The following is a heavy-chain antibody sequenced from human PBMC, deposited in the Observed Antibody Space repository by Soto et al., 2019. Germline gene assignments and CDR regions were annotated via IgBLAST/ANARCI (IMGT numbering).Heavy chain of an antibody. J-gene: IGHJ4*02. V-gene: IGHV4-31*03. Sequence: QVPLPESGPGLVKPSQTLSLTCTVSGGSISSGGYYWSWIRQHPGKGLEWIGYISYSGSTYSNPTLKSRVTISVDTSKNQCYLKLSSVTAADTAVYYCARSGYSYGPNPLLYWGQGTLGTGSA. CDR2: ISYSGST. CDR1: GGSISSGGYY. CDR3: ARSGYSYGPNPLLY. D-gene: IGHD5-18*01.